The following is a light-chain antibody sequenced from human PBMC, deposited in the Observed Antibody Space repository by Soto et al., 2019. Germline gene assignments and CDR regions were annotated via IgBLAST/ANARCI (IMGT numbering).Light chain of an antibody. Sequence: VFTQSPGILSLSPGERATLSCRASQSVSNDFLAWYQQKPGQAPRLLIYGASSRASGIPDRFSGSGSGTDFTLTISRLEPEDFAVYYCQQYGSSSWTFGQGTKVDI. CDR1: QSVSNDF. CDR2: GAS. J-gene: IGKJ1*01. V-gene: IGKV3-20*01. CDR3: QQYGSSSWT.